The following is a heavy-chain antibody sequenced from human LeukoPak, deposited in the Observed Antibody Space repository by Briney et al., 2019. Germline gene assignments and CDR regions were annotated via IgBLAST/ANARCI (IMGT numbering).Heavy chain of an antibody. J-gene: IGHJ4*02. CDR1: GGSFSGYY. V-gene: IGHV4-34*09. CDR2: INHSGST. CDR3: ARVWPYSGSYYFDY. D-gene: IGHD1-26*01. Sequence: SETLSLTCAVYGGSFSGYYWSWIRQPPGKGLEWIGEINHSGSTNYNPSLKSRVTISVDTSKNQFSLKLSSVTAADTAVYYCARVWPYSGSYYFDYWGQGTLVTVSS.